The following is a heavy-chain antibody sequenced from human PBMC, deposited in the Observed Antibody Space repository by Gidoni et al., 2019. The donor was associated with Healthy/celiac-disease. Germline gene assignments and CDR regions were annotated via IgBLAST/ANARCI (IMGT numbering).Heavy chain of an antibody. CDR1: GLSVSNAW. Sequence: EVQLVQSGVGLFTRGGSHTLLCPASGLSVSNAWMNWVRQAPGRGRERVSHIKSKTEGGTTDYAATVKGRLNNSKDDAKNTMYLQRNGLKTEDTAVYDCTTDWSPARLGGDYWGQGTLVTVSS. J-gene: IGHJ4*02. CDR3: TTDWSPARLGGDY. V-gene: IGHV3-15*07. CDR2: IKSKTEGGTT. D-gene: IGHD1-26*01.